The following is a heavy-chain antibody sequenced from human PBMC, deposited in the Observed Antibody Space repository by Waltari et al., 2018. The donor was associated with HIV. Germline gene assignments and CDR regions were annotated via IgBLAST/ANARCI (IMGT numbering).Heavy chain of an antibody. J-gene: IGHJ4*02. CDR1: GGSISSYY. D-gene: IGHD3-22*01. Sequence: QVQLQESGPGLVKPPETLSLTCTVSGGSISSYYWSWIRQPPGKGLEWIGYIYYSGGTNYSPSLKSRVTISVDTAKNQFSLNLSSVTAADTAVYYCARAWGDSSGYFSDYWGQGTLVTVSS. V-gene: IGHV4-59*01. CDR2: IYYSGGT. CDR3: ARAWGDSSGYFSDY.